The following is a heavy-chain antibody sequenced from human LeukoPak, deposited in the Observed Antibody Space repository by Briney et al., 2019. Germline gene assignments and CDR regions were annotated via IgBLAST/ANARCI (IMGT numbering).Heavy chain of an antibody. Sequence: PSETLSLTCTVSAGSISSGGYYWRWIRQHPGKGLEWIGYVYYSGSTYYNPSLKSRITISVNTSKNQFSLKLSSVTAADTAVYYCASSYDSSPGDAFDIWGQGTMVTVSS. V-gene: IGHV4-31*03. CDR3: ASSYDSSPGDAFDI. D-gene: IGHD3-22*01. CDR2: VYYSGST. J-gene: IGHJ3*02. CDR1: AGSISSGGYY.